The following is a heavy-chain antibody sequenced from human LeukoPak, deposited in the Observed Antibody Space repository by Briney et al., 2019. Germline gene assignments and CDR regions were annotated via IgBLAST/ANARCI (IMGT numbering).Heavy chain of an antibody. D-gene: IGHD2-2*02. J-gene: IGHJ4*02. V-gene: IGHV1-3*01. CDR2: INAGNGNT. CDR3: AREMQHCSSTSCYNIFDY. CDR1: GYTFTSYA. Sequence: SVKVSCKASGYTFTSYAMHWVRQAPGQRLAWMGWINAGNGNTKYSQKFQGRVTITRDTSASTAYMELSSLRSEDTAVYYCAREMQHCSSTSCYNIFDYWGQGTLVTVSS.